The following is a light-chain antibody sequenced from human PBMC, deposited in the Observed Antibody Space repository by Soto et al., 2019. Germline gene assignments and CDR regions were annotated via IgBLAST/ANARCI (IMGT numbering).Light chain of an antibody. V-gene: IGLV2-14*02. J-gene: IGLJ1*01. CDR3: SSYTSSSTL. CDR1: GGFVGSFSL. Sequence: QSVLTQPASVSGSPGQSITISCTGTGGFVGSFSLVSWYQQHPGKAPKVMISEGHRRPSGVPDRFSGSTSGNTASLTISGLQAEDEADYYCSSYTSSSTLFGTGTKVTVL. CDR2: EGH.